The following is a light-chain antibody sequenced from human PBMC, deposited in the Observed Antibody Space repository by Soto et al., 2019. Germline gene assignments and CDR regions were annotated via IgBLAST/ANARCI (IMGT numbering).Light chain of an antibody. CDR3: QQYDTSPPLT. V-gene: IGKV3-20*01. Sequence: EIVLTQSPGTLSLSPGDRATLSCRASQSVSSNYLAWYQQRPGQAPRLLLYGASTRATGIPDRFSGSGSGTDVTLTISRLEPEDFAVYYCQQYDTSPPLTFGGGTKVEIK. CDR1: QSVSSNY. CDR2: GAS. J-gene: IGKJ4*01.